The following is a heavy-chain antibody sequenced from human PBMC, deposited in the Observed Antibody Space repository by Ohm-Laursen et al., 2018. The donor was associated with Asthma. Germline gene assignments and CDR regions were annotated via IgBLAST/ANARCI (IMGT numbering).Heavy chain of an antibody. CDR2: IFYSGST. CDR3: ATTSHWFDP. J-gene: IGHJ5*02. Sequence: SQTLSLTCTVSGGSISTGAYYWSWIRQHPGKGLEWIGYIFYSGSTYYNPSLKSRATISVDTSNNQFSLKLTSVTAADTAVYYCATTSHWFDPWGQGTLVTVSS. D-gene: IGHD1-1*01. V-gene: IGHV4-31*03. CDR1: GGSISTGAYY.